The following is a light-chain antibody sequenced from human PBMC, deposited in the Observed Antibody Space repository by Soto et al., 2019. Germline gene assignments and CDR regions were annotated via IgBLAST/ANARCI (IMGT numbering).Light chain of an antibody. Sequence: ESVLTQSPGTLSLSPGERATLSCRASQSVSSSFLSWYQQKPGQAPRLLIIGASDRVTGIPARFSGSGSGTEFTLSISSLQSVDFAVYYCQQYNIWPWTFGQGTKVDIK. J-gene: IGKJ1*01. CDR1: QSVSSS. CDR3: QQYNIWPWT. V-gene: IGKV3-15*01. CDR2: GAS.